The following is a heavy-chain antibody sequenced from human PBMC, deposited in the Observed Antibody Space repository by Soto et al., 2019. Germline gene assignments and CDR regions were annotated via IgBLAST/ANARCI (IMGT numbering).Heavy chain of an antibody. Sequence: EVQLVESGGGLVKPGGSLRLSCAASGFTFSNAWMNWVRQAPGKGLEWVGRIKSKTDGGTTDYAAPVKGRVTISRDDSNNTLYLQMNSLKTEDTAVYYCTTANGTTMVGGVLYYGMDVWGQGTTVTVSS. D-gene: IGHD3-10*01. CDR2: IKSKTDGGTT. V-gene: IGHV3-15*07. CDR3: TTANGTTMVGGVLYYGMDV. CDR1: GFTFSNAW. J-gene: IGHJ6*02.